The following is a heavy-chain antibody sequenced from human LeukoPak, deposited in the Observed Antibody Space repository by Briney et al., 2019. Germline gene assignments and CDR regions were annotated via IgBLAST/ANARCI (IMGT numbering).Heavy chain of an antibody. Sequence: GGSLRLSCAASGFTFSSYAMSWVRQAPGKGLEWVSAISGSGGTTYYADSVKGRFTISKDNSKNTLYLQIHSLRAEDTAVYFCARCPSGVVRGVIRYYYYMDVWGKGTTVTVSS. D-gene: IGHD3-10*01. V-gene: IGHV3-23*01. CDR1: GFTFSSYA. CDR2: ISGSGGTT. CDR3: ARCPSGVVRGVIRYYYYMDV. J-gene: IGHJ6*03.